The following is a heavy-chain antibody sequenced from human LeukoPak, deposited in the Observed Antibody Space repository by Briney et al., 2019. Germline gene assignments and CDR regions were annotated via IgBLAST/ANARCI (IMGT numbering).Heavy chain of an antibody. D-gene: IGHD3-16*01. Sequence: ASVKVSCKASGYTFTGYYMHWVRQAPGQGLEWMGRINPNSGGTNYAQKFQGRVNMTRDTSISTAYMELSRLRSDDTAVYYCARDRFNAAGGAYYYMDVWGKGTTVTVSS. J-gene: IGHJ6*03. CDR2: INPNSGGT. CDR1: GYTFTGYY. V-gene: IGHV1-2*06. CDR3: ARDRFNAAGGAYYYMDV.